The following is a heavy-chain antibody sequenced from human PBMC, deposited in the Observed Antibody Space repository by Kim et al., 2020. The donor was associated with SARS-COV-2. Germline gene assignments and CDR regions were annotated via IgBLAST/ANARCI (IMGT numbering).Heavy chain of an antibody. J-gene: IGHJ4*02. V-gene: IGHV3-11*01. CDR2: IINTGSGNLL. CDR1: GFTLSDYY. CDR3: AKDIVAPGLFFDY. D-gene: IGHD6-13*01. Sequence: GGSLRLSCTVSGFTLSDYYMGWIRQAPGKGLEWVSCIINTGSGNLLDYSDSGKVRFSISRDNAKDSLYLQMNSLRADDTSMYYCAKDIVAPGLFFDYWGRGTLVTVSS.